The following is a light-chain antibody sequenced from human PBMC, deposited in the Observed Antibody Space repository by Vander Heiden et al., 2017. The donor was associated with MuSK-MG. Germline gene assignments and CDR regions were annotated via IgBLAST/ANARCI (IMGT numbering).Light chain of an antibody. CDR1: QSLLHSNGFSY. Sequence: DIVMTQSPLSLPVTPGETASISCRSNQSLLHSNGFSYLDWYLQKPGQSPHLLIFLVSNRASGVPDRFSGSGSGTDFTLKISRVEAEDVGVYYCRQTRQTPLTFGGGTKVEIK. V-gene: IGKV2-28*01. CDR3: RQTRQTPLT. J-gene: IGKJ4*01. CDR2: LVS.